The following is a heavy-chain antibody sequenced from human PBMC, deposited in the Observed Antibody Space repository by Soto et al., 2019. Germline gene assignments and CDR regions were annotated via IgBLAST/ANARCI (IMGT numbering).Heavy chain of an antibody. D-gene: IGHD3-10*01. CDR2: INHSGST. V-gene: IGHV4-34*01. Sequence: PENWSHHSGVYHGSFSRYGCSCICLSPGNGLELIGEINHSGSTNYNPSLKSRVTISVDTFKNQFSLKLSSVTAADTAVYYCARGYYGSGSYYYYYYMDVWGKGTTVT. J-gene: IGHJ6*03. CDR1: HGSFSRYG. CDR3: ARGYYGSGSYYYYYYMDV.